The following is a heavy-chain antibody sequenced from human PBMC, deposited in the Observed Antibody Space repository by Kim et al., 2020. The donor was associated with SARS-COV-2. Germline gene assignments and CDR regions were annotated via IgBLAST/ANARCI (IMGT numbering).Heavy chain of an antibody. Sequence: SETLSLTCTVSGGSISSYYWSWIRQPPGKGLEWIGYIYYSGSTNYNPSLKSRVTISVDTSKNQFSLKLSSVTAADTAVYYCARVLTHDPVAGHNWFDPWGQGTLVTVSS. D-gene: IGHD6-19*01. CDR2: IYYSGST. CDR1: GGSISSYY. J-gene: IGHJ5*02. CDR3: ARVLTHDPVAGHNWFDP. V-gene: IGHV4-59*01.